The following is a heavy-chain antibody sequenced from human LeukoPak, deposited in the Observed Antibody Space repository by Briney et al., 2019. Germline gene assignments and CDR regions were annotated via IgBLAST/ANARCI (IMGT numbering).Heavy chain of an antibody. Sequence: GGSLRLSCAASGFAYSSHSVHWVRQAPGKGLEWLSYSSSGSSTIYYADSVKGRFTISKDNAKNSLYLQMNRLRAEDTAVYYCARTSSASYLFDYWGEGALVTVSS. CDR3: ARTSSASYLFDY. D-gene: IGHD3-10*01. V-gene: IGHV3-48*01. J-gene: IGHJ4*02. CDR2: SSSGSSTI. CDR1: GFAYSSHS.